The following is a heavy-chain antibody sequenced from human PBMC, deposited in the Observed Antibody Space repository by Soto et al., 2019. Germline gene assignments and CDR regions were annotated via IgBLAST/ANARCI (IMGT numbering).Heavy chain of an antibody. Sequence: GVSLRLSCAASGFTFSSYWMSWVRQAPGKGLEWVANIKQDGSEKYYVDSAKGRFTISRDNAKNSLYLQMNSLRAEDTAVYYCARDRRDYYDSSGYYPDYYYYGMDVWGKGTTVTVSS. J-gene: IGHJ6*04. V-gene: IGHV3-7*05. D-gene: IGHD3-22*01. CDR1: GFTFSSYW. CDR3: ARDRRDYYDSSGYYPDYYYYGMDV. CDR2: IKQDGSEK.